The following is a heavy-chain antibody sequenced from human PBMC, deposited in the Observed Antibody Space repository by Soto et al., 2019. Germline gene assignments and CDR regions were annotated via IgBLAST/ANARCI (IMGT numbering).Heavy chain of an antibody. CDR3: ARQMFVGGMDV. J-gene: IGHJ6*02. CDR2: IYYSGST. V-gene: IGHV4-59*08. Sequence: QVQLQEPGPGLVKPSETLSLTCTVSGASISSYYWSWIRQPPGKGLEWIGYIYYSGSTNYNPSLKSRVTISVDTSKNQFSLRLSSVTAADTAVYHCARQMFVGGMDVWGQGTTVTVSS. D-gene: IGHD3-10*02. CDR1: GASISSYY.